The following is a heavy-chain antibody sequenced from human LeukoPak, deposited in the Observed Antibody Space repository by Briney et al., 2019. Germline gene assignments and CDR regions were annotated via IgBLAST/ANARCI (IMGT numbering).Heavy chain of an antibody. J-gene: IGHJ4*02. Sequence: GGSLRLSCAASGSTFSDYYMSWIRQAPGKGLEWVSYISSSGSTIYYADSVKGRFTISRDNAKNSLYLQMNSLTADDTAVYFCARVRGSYSSDYWGQGTLVTVSS. D-gene: IGHD5-12*01. CDR2: ISSSGSTI. V-gene: IGHV3-11*01. CDR3: ARVRGSYSSDY. CDR1: GSTFSDYY.